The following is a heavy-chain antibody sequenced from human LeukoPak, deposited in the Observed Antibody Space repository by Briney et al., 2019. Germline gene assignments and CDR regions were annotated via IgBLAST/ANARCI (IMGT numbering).Heavy chain of an antibody. V-gene: IGHV1-46*01. Sequence: ASVKVSCKASGYTFTSYYMHWVRQAPGQGLEWMGIINPSGGSTSYAQKLQGRVTMTRDMSTSTVYMELSRLRSEDTAVYYCAREYVVVPAAPDEYYFDYWGQGTLVTVSS. J-gene: IGHJ4*02. CDR3: AREYVVVPAAPDEYYFDY. D-gene: IGHD2-2*01. CDR1: GYTFTSYY. CDR2: INPSGGST.